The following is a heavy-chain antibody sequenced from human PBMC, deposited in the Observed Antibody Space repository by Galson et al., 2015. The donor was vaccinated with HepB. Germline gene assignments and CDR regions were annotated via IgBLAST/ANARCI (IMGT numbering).Heavy chain of an antibody. J-gene: IGHJ6*03. Sequence: SVKVSCKASGGTFSSYAISWVRQAPGQGLEWMGRIIPILNIANYAQKFQGRVTITADKSTSTAYMELSSLRSEDTAVYYCARERPDYYYYYMDVWGKGTTVTVS. CDR2: IIPILNIA. CDR1: GGTFSSYA. V-gene: IGHV1-69*04. CDR3: ARERPDYYYYYMDV.